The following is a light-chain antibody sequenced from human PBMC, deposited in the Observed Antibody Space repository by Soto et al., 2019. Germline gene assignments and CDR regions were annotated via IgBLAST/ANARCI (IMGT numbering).Light chain of an antibody. J-gene: IGKJ1*01. CDR3: QQDNSCLRT. Sequence: EILFTQSRSTLSFSPGERTTLSCMASQSVGSYLAWYQHKPGQAPRLLIYGASTRATGIPARFSGSGSGTEFTLTISSLQSQDFATYYCQQDNSCLRTFGHRTKVAIK. CDR2: GAS. V-gene: IGKV3-15*01. CDR1: QSVGSY.